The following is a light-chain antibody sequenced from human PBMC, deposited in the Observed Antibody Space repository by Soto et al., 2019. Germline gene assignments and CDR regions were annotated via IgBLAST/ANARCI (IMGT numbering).Light chain of an antibody. CDR2: DVT. Sequence: QSVLIQPRSVSGSPGQSVTISCTGTSSDVDVYKYVSWYRQLPGKAPKLMIYDVTTRPSGVPDRFSGSKSGNTASLTISGLQAEDEADYYCCSYAGDYTFVFGTGTKLTVL. CDR1: SSDVDVYKY. V-gene: IGLV2-11*01. CDR3: CSYAGDYTFV. J-gene: IGLJ1*01.